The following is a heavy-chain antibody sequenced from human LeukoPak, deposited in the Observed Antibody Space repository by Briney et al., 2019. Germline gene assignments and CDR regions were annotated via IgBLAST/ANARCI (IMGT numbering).Heavy chain of an antibody. CDR2: IRSKANSYAT. J-gene: IGHJ6*03. V-gene: IGHV3-73*01. Sequence: HTGGSLRLSCAASGFTFSGSAMHWVRQASGKGLEWVGRIRSKANSYATAYAASVKGRFTVSRDDSKNTAYLQMNSLKTEDTAVYYCTRHKDDFWSGRYYYYMDVWGKGTTVTVSS. CDR3: TRHKDDFWSGRYYYYMDV. D-gene: IGHD3-3*01. CDR1: GFTFSGSA.